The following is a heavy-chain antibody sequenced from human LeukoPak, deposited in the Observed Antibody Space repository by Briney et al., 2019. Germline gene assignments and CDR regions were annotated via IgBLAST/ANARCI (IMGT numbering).Heavy chain of an antibody. V-gene: IGHV3-23*01. J-gene: IGHJ4*02. CDR3: AKVRWPGVPAFDY. CDR1: GFTFSSYG. Sequence: GGTLRLSCAASGFTFSSYGMSWVRQAPGKGLEWVSAISGSGGSTYYADSVKGRFTISRDNSKNTLYLQMNSLRAEDTAVYYCAKVRWPGVPAFDYWGQGTLVTVSS. D-gene: IGHD5-24*01. CDR2: ISGSGGST.